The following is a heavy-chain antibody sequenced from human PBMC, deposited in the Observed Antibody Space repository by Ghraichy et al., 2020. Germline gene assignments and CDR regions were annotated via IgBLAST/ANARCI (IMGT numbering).Heavy chain of an antibody. V-gene: IGHV3-53*01. CDR3: SGTVLAEIAFDY. D-gene: IGHD2-15*01. CDR2: INSAGRT. J-gene: IGHJ4*02. CDR1: GFTVSSNY. Sequence: GGSLRLSCAASGFTVSSNYMSWVRQAPGKGLQWVSLINSAGRTFYADSVKGRFTISRDNSKDSLYLQMNTLRVDDTATSRGSGTVLAEIAFDYWGQGTLVTVSS.